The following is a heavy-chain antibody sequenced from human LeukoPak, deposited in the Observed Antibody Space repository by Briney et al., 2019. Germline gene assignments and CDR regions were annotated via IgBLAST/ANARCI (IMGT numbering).Heavy chain of an antibody. J-gene: IGHJ4*02. CDR2: IYPDDSDT. Sequence: GESLKISCMGSGYNFANYWIGWVRQMPGKGLEWMGIIYPDDSDTRYGPSFQGQVTISADKSISTAYLQWSSLKASDTAMYYCARSNSAYFYDSFGYYYRRWGQRTLVTVSS. CDR3: ARSNSAYFYDSFGYYYRR. D-gene: IGHD3-22*01. V-gene: IGHV5-51*01. CDR1: GYNFANYW.